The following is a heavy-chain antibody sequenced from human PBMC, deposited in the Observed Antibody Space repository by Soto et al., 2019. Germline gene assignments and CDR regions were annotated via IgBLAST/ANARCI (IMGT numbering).Heavy chain of an antibody. D-gene: IGHD5-18*01. CDR3: AKAAGYSYGYHFDY. J-gene: IGHJ4*02. Sequence: EVQLLESGGGLVQPGGSLRLSCAASGFSFSSYAMSWVRQAPGKGLEWVSVISGSGGSTYYADSVKGRFTLSRDNSKNTLYLQMNSLRAEDTAVYYSAKAAGYSYGYHFDYWGQGTLVTVSS. CDR1: GFSFSSYA. V-gene: IGHV3-23*01. CDR2: ISGSGGST.